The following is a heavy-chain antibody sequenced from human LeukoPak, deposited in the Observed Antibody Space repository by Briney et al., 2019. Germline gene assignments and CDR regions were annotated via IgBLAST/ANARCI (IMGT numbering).Heavy chain of an antibody. V-gene: IGHV4-34*01. CDR2: INHSGST. CDR1: GGSFSGYY. Sequence: PSETLSLTCAVYGGSFSGYYWSWIRQPPGKGLEWIGEINHSGSTNYNPSLKSRVTISVDTSKNQFSLKLSSVTAADTAVYYCAREFGESDYYMDVWGKGATVTVSS. J-gene: IGHJ6*03. CDR3: AREFGESDYYMDV. D-gene: IGHD3-10*01.